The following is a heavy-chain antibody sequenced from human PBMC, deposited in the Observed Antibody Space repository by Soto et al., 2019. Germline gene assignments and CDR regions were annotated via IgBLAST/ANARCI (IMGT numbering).Heavy chain of an antibody. CDR1: GFTFSSYA. J-gene: IGHJ6*02. CDR3: AKDQALGCSGGSCELYYYYGMDV. D-gene: IGHD2-15*01. CDR2: ISGSGGST. V-gene: IGHV3-23*01. Sequence: EVQLLESGGGLVQPGGSLRLSCAASGFTFSSYAMSWVRQAPGKGLEWVSAISGSGGSTYYADSVKGRFTISRDNSKNTLNLQMNSLRAEDTAVYYCAKDQALGCSGGSCELYYYYGMDVWGQGTTVTVSS.